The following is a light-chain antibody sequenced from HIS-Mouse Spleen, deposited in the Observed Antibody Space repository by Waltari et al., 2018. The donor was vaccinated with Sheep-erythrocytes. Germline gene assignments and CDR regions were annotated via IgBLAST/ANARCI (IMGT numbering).Light chain of an antibody. J-gene: IGKJ5*01. CDR2: DAS. CDR3: QQYDNLPT. Sequence: DIQMTQSPSSLSASVGDRVTITCQASQDISNYLNRYQQKPGKAPKLLIYDASNLATGVPSRFSGSGAGTDFTFSISSLQPDDIATYYCQQYDNLPTFGQGTRLEIK. CDR1: QDISNY. V-gene: IGKV1-33*01.